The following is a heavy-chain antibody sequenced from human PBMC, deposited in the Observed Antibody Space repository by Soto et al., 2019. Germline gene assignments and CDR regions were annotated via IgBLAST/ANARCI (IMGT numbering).Heavy chain of an antibody. CDR3: TRGVYSSAFVGLDY. CDR1: GDSVSTNSAS. J-gene: IGHJ4*02. CDR2: TYYRSKWYT. Sequence: PSQTLSLTCAISGDSVSTNSASWNWIRQSPSRGLEWLGRTYYRSKWYTDYAVSVKSRITINPDTSKNQFSLLLNSVTPEDTAVNYCTRGVYSSAFVGLDYWGQGTLVTVSS. V-gene: IGHV6-1*01. D-gene: IGHD6-19*01.